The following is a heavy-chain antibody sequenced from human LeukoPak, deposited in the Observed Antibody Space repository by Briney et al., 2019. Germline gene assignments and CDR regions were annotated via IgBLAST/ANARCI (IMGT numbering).Heavy chain of an antibody. CDR3: ARGIVLMVYATFDY. D-gene: IGHD2-8*01. Sequence: KPSETLSLTCTVSGYSISSGYYWGWIRQPPGKGLEWIGSIFHSGGTYDNPSLKSRVTLSVDTSKNQFSLKLNSVTAADTAVYYCARGIVLMVYATFDYWGQGTLVTVSS. J-gene: IGHJ4*02. V-gene: IGHV4-38-2*02. CDR2: IFHSGGT. CDR1: GYSISSGYY.